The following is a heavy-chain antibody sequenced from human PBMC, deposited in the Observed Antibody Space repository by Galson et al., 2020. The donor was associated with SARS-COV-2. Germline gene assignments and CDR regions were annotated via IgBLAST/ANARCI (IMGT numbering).Heavy chain of an antibody. CDR1: GFTLSAFE. V-gene: IGHV3-48*03. CDR2: IASDGTT. D-gene: IGHD3-3*02. Sequence: GGSLRLSCAASGFTLSAFEMNWIRQAPGKGLEWVSYIASDGTTTYADSVRGQFTISRDSAKNLLFLQMNNLRAEDTAVYYCAAETSISEDDAFDVWGQGTLVIVSS. J-gene: IGHJ3*01. CDR3: AAETSISEDDAFDV.